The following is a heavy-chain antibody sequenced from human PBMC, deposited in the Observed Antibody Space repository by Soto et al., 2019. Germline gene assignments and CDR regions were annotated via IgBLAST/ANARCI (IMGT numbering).Heavy chain of an antibody. V-gene: IGHV3-30-3*01. CDR3: ASTCSGGSCYFDY. D-gene: IGHD2-15*01. CDR1: GFTFSSYA. J-gene: IGHJ4*02. CDR2: ISYDGSNK. Sequence: PVGSLRLSCAASGFTFSSYAMHGVRQAPGKGLEWVAVISYDGSNKYYADSVKGRFTISRDNSKNTLYLQMNSLRAEDTAVYYCASTCSGGSCYFDYWGQGTLVT.